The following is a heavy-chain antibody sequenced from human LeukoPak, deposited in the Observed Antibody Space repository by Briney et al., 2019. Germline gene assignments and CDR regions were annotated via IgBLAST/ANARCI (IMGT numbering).Heavy chain of an antibody. CDR1: GGSFSGYY. V-gene: IGHV4-34*01. CDR3: ARGPYSNYPFDY. J-gene: IGHJ4*02. D-gene: IGHD4-11*01. Sequence: PSETLSLTCAVYGGSFSGYYWSWIRQPPGKGLEWIGEINHSGSTNYNPSLKSRVTISVDTSKNQFSLKLSSVTAADTAVYYCARGPYSNYPFDYWGQGTLVTVSS. CDR2: INHSGST.